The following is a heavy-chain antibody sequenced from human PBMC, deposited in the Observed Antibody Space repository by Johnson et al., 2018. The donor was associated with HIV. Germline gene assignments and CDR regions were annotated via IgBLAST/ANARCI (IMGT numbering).Heavy chain of an antibody. D-gene: IGHD6-19*01. CDR1: GFTFRSYG. Sequence: VQLVESGGGVVQPGRSLRLSCAASGFTFRSYGMHWVRQAPGKGLEWVAVISYDGSNKYYADSVKGRFTISRDNSKNSLYLQMNSLRAEDTAVYYCARDWGLYSSGWYVDAFDIWGQGTMVTVSS. V-gene: IGHV3-30*19. CDR3: ARDWGLYSSGWYVDAFDI. J-gene: IGHJ3*02. CDR2: ISYDGSNK.